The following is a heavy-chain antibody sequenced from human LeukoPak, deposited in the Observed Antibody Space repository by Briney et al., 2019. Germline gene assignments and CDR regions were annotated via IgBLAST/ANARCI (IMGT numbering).Heavy chain of an antibody. CDR1: GGSISDKY. J-gene: IGHJ4*02. Sequence: SETLSLTCAVSGGSISDKYWSWIRQLPGKGLEWIVYIHYSGTTSYNPSLKSRVVISVDTSKNQFSLKLNSVTAADTAMYYCATVPGYRYGYGYFDYWGQGTLVTVSS. V-gene: IGHV4-59*01. CDR2: IHYSGTT. D-gene: IGHD5-18*01. CDR3: ATVPGYRYGYGYFDY.